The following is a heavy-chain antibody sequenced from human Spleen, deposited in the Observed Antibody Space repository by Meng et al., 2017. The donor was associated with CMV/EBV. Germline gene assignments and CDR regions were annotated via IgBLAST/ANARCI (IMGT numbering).Heavy chain of an antibody. Sequence: ASVKVSCKASGYTFTGYYMHWVRQAPGQGLEWMGWISGYNGNTNYAQKLQGRVTMTTDTSTSTAYMELRSLRSDDTAVYYCARDKVCSSISCDNYYYYGMDVWGQGTTVTVSS. CDR1: GYTFTGYY. D-gene: IGHD2-2*02. CDR2: ISGYNGNT. J-gene: IGHJ6*02. V-gene: IGHV1-18*04. CDR3: ARDKVCSSISCDNYYYYGMDV.